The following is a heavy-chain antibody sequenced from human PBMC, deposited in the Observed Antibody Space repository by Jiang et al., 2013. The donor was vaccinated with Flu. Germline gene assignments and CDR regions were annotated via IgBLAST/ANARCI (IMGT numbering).Heavy chain of an antibody. CDR1: GGSISSDDYY. D-gene: IGHD6-19*01. CDR2: IFYSGST. CDR3: ARGGAVAGTFWFDP. Sequence: GLVKPSQTLSLTCTVSGGSISSDDYYWNWFRQPPGQGLEWIGYIFYSGSTYYNPSLKSRVIISADTSKNQFSLNLSSVTAADTAVYYCARGGAVAGTFWFDPWGQGTLVSVSS. J-gene: IGHJ5*02. V-gene: IGHV4-30-4*08.